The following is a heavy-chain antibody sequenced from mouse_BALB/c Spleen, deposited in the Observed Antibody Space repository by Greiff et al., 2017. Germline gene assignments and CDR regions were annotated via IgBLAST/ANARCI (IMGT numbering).Heavy chain of an antibody. CDR2: INPSSGYT. J-gene: IGHJ1*01. Sequence: VQRVESGAELAKPGASVKMSCKASGYTFTSYWMHWVKQRPGQGLEWIGYINPSSGYTEYNQKFKDKTTLTADKSSSTAYMQLSSLTSEDSAVYYCARGTVRYFDVWGAGTTVTVSS. CDR3: ARGTVRYFDV. D-gene: IGHD1-1*01. CDR1: GYTFTSYW. V-gene: IGHV1-4*02.